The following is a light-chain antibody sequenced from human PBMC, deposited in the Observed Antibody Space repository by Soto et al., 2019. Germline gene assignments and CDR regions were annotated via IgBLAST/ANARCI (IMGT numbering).Light chain of an antibody. Sequence: DIQMTQSPSSLSASVGDRVTITCRASQGIGNSLAWFEQKPGKAPKSLIYGGSSLQSGVPSTFSGSGSGTDFTLTISSLQPEDSATYYCQQYYAYPFTFGPGTKVDVK. V-gene: IGKV1-16*01. J-gene: IGKJ3*01. CDR1: QGIGNS. CDR3: QQYYAYPFT. CDR2: GGS.